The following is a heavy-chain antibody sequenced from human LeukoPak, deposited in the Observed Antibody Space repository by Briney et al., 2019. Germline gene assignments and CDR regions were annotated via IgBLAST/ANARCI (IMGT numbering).Heavy chain of an antibody. CDR1: GFTLSSYG. CDR2: ISYDGSNK. V-gene: IGHV3-30*18. Sequence: GGSLRLSCAASGFTLSSYGMHWVRQAPGKGLEWVAVISYDGSNKYYADSVKGRFTISRDNSKNTLYLQMNSLRAEDTAVYYCAKDLHYSNYFDYWGQGTLVTVSS. J-gene: IGHJ4*02. D-gene: IGHD4-11*01. CDR3: AKDLHYSNYFDY.